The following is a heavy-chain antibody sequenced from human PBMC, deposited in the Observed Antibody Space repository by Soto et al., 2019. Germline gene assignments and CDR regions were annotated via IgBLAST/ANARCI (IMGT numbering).Heavy chain of an antibody. J-gene: IGHJ6*02. CDR3: GRHESIVRANPSVTSYYYYGIHV. Sequence: PGESLKISCKGSGYSFTSYWISWVRQMPGKGLEWMGRIDPSDSYTNYSPSFQGHVTISADKSISTAYLQWSSLKASDTAMYYCGRHESIVRANPSVTSYYYYGIHVWGQGNTVTVSS. V-gene: IGHV5-10-1*01. D-gene: IGHD1-26*01. CDR2: IDPSDSYT. CDR1: GYSFTSYW.